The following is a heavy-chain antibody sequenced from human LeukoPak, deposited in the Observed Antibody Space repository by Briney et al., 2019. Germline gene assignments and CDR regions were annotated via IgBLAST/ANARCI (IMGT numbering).Heavy chain of an antibody. CDR3: AKVVNSGNYYYFDY. CDR1: GFTFRSYA. V-gene: IGHV3-23*01. J-gene: IGHJ4*02. D-gene: IGHD1-26*01. Sequence: GGSLRLSCAASGFTFRSYAMSWDRRAPGKGLEWVSAISGNGRDTFYADSVRGRFTISRDNSKNTLYLQMNNLRAEDTAVYYCAKVVNSGNYYYFDYWGQGTLVTVSS. CDR2: ISGNGRDT.